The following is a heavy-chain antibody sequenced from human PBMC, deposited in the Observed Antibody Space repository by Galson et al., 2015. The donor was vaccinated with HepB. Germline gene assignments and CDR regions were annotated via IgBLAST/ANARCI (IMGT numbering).Heavy chain of an antibody. CDR2: ISSSSSYT. CDR1: GFTFSDYY. D-gene: IGHD4-17*01. V-gene: IGHV3-11*06. J-gene: IGHJ4*02. Sequence: SLRLSCAASGFTFSDYYMSWIRQAPGKGLEWVSYISSSSSYTAYADSVKGRFTISRDNARNTLYMQMSGLRAEDTAVYYCARDDYADYVVGDLDYWGQGTLVTVSS. CDR3: ARDDYADYVVGDLDY.